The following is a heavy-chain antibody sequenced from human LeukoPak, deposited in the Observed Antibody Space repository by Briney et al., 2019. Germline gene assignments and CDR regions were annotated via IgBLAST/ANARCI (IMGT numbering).Heavy chain of an antibody. J-gene: IGHJ5*02. CDR1: GDIVFSNSAS. V-gene: IGHV6-1*01. Sequence: SQSLSLTCAISGDIVFSNSASWNWIRQSPSRGLEWLGRTYYRSKWYNDYAVSVKSRITITPDTSKNQVSLQLNSVTPDDTAVYYCVRGGRGWTVSLFDTWGQGTLVTVSS. CDR2: TYYRSKWYN. CDR3: VRGGRGWTVSLFDT. D-gene: IGHD5/OR15-5a*01.